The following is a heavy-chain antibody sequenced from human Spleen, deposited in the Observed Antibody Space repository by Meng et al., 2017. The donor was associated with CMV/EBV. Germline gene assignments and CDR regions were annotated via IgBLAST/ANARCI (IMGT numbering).Heavy chain of an antibody. CDR1: GFTFSRDD. Sequence: GESLKISCAASGFTFSRDDMSWVRQGPGNGLEWVSLITGRGSSTYYADSVKGRFTISRDNSKNTLYLQMNSLRAEDTAVYYCAKAPYGDNSEQAHCWGQGTLVTVSS. J-gene: IGHJ4*02. V-gene: IGHV3-23*01. D-gene: IGHD4-23*01. CDR2: ITGRGSST. CDR3: AKAPYGDNSEQAHC.